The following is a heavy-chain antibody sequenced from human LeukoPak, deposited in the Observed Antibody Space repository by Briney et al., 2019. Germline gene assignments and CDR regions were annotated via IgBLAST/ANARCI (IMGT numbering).Heavy chain of an antibody. D-gene: IGHD6-13*01. CDR1: GGSISSSSYY. CDR2: IYHSGST. Sequence: SETLSLTCTVSGGSISSSSYYWGWIRQPPGKGLEWIGEIYHSGSTNYNPSLKSRVTISVDKSKNQFSLRLNSVTAADTAVYYCARLHAAVVDYYYGMDVWGQGTTVTVSS. J-gene: IGHJ6*02. V-gene: IGHV4-39*07. CDR3: ARLHAAVVDYYYGMDV.